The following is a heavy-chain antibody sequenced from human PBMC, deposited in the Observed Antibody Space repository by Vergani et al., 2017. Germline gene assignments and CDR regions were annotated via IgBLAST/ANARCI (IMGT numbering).Heavy chain of an antibody. CDR1: GFTFSSYA. CDR2: ISGSGGST. D-gene: IGHD2-21*02. CDR3: AKFSTYCGGDGYSPPGWFDP. J-gene: IGHJ5*02. Sequence: EVQLLESGGGLVQPGGSLRLSCAASGFTFSSYAMSWVRQAPGKGLEWVSAISGSGGSTYYADSVKGRFTISRDNSKNTLYLQMNSLRAEDTAVYYCAKFSTYCGGDGYSPPGWFDPWGQGTLVTVSS. V-gene: IGHV3-23*01.